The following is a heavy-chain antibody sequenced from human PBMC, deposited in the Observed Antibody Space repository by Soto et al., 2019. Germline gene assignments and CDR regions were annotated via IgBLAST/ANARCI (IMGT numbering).Heavy chain of an antibody. J-gene: IGHJ6*02. CDR1: GGSISSYY. V-gene: IGHV4-59*12. CDR2: IYYSGST. D-gene: IGHD3-3*01. CDR3: ARDWAKYYDFWSGTYGMDV. Sequence: SETLSLTCTVSGGSISSYYWSWIRQPPGKGLEWIGYIYYSGSTNYNPSLKTRVTISVDTSKNQFSLKLSSVTAADTAVYDCARDWAKYYDFWSGTYGMDVWGQGTTVTVSS.